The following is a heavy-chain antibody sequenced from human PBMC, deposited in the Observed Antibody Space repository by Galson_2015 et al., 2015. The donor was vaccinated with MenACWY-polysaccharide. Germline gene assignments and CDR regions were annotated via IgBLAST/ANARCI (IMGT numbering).Heavy chain of an antibody. CDR1: GPSISSH. CDR2: IYYSGST. D-gene: IGHD5-18*01. V-gene: IGHV4-59*07. Sequence: SDTLSLTCPVSGPSISSHWGWIRQPPGKGLEWIGYIYYSGSTNYNPSLKSRVTISVDSSKNQFSLKLSSVTAADTAVYYCARRSYGLEAFDIWGQGTMVIVSS. CDR3: ARRSYGLEAFDI. J-gene: IGHJ3*02.